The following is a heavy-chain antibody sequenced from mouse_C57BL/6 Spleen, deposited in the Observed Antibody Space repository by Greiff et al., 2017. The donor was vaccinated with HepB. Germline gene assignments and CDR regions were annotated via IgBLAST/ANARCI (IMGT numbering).Heavy chain of an antibody. J-gene: IGHJ4*01. CDR3: AREGAITTVVATEAMDY. V-gene: IGHV1-82*01. CDR1: GYAFSSSW. Sequence: QVQLQQSGPELVKPGASVKISCKASGYAFSSSWMNWVKQRPGKGLEWIGRIYPGDGDTNYNGKVKGKATLTADKSSSTAYMQLSSLTSEDSAVYFCAREGAITTVVATEAMDYWGQGTSVTVSS. CDR2: IYPGDGDT. D-gene: IGHD1-1*01.